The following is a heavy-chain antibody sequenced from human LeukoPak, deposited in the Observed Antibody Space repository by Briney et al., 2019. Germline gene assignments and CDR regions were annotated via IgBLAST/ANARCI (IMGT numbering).Heavy chain of an antibody. D-gene: IGHD3-22*01. V-gene: IGHV3-11*04. CDR2: ITNNGGNM. CDR3: ARALADSRGYYLGFDY. J-gene: IGHJ4*02. CDR1: GFTFSDHY. Sequence: GGSLRLSCAASGFTFSDHYMSWIRQAPGKVLEWVSYITNNGGNMFYSESVKGRFTISRDNAKKSLYVQMNSLRADDTAVYYCARALADSRGYYLGFDYWGQGTLVTASS.